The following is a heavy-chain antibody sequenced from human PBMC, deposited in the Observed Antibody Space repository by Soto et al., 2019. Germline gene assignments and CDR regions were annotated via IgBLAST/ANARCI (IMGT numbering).Heavy chain of an antibody. J-gene: IGHJ5*02. V-gene: IGHV3-48*01. CDR2: ISSSSGTI. D-gene: IGHD6-13*01. CDR3: ASDERYSNSWPFDP. Sequence: EVQLVESGGGLVQPGGSLRLSCAASGFIFSSYSMNWVRQAPGKGLEWISYISSSSGTIYYADSVKGRFTISRYKAKKPQYLQINNLRAAETAVYYCASDERYSNSWPFDPWGQGTLVTVSS. CDR1: GFIFSSYS.